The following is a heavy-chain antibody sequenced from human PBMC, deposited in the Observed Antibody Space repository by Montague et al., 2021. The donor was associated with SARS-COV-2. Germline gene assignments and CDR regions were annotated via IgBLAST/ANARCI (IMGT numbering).Heavy chain of an antibody. CDR1: GFTFSSNW. Sequence: SLRLSCAASGFTFSSNWMSWVRQAPGKGLEWVANIKPDGSAGYYADSVKGRFTISRDNAKNSLYLQINSLRAEDTAVYYCAKGSVWGQGTTVTVSS. CDR2: IKPDGSAG. V-gene: IGHV3-7*01. J-gene: IGHJ6*02. CDR3: AKGSV.